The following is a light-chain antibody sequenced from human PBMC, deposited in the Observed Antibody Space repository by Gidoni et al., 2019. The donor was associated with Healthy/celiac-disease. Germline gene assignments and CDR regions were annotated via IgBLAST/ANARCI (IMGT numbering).Light chain of an antibody. CDR2: EVS. V-gene: IGLV2-14*01. CDR3: SSYTSSSTLYV. Sequence: SALPQPASVSGSPGQSITISCPGTSSDVGRYNYVSWYQQHPGKAPKLMIYEVSNRPSGVSNRFSGSKSGNTASLTISGLQAEDEADYYCSSYTSSSTLYVFGTGTKVTVL. CDR1: SSDVGRYNY. J-gene: IGLJ1*01.